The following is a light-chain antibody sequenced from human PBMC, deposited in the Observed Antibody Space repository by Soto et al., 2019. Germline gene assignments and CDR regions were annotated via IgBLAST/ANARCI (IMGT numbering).Light chain of an antibody. CDR1: QGIRND. Sequence: DIQMTQFPSSLSASVGDRVTITCRASQGIRNDLGWYQQKPGKAPKRLIYAASSLQSGVPSTFSGSGSGTEFTLAISSLQPEESAAFYCLQHSTYPLTCGQGTKGEIK. J-gene: IGKJ1*01. V-gene: IGKV1-17*01. CDR2: AAS. CDR3: LQHSTYPLT.